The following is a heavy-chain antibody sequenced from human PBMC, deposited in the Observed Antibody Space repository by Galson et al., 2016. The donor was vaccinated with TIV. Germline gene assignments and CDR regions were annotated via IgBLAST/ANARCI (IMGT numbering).Heavy chain of an antibody. CDR2: ICHTETT. CDR1: GYSISSGYY. J-gene: IGHJ5*02. V-gene: IGHV4-38-2*01. Sequence: SETLSLTCAVSGYSISSGYYWGWVRQPPGKGLEWLGHICHTETTYYNPSLESRVPISVDTSKNQFSLRLSSVTAADTAVYYCVRIGMLRESCSCYACPGIFDTWGQGILVTVSS. D-gene: IGHD3-22*01. CDR3: VRIGMLRESCSCYACPGIFDT.